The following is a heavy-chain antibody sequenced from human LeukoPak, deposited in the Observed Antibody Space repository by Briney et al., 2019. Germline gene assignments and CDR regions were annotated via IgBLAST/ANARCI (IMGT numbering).Heavy chain of an antibody. V-gene: IGHV4-4*07. CDR2: IHSSGST. J-gene: IGHJ4*02. CDR3: ATDNDFFDY. CDR1: GGSINTYY. Sequence: PSETLSLTCSVSGGSINTYYWSCLRQPAGKGLEWIGRIHSSGSTHYTPSLKSRVTMSLDTSKNQFSLKLTSATAADTAVYYCATDNDFFDYWGQGTLVTVS.